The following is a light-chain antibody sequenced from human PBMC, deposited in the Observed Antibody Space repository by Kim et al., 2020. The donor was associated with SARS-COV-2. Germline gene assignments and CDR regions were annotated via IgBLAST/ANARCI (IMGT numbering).Light chain of an antibody. J-gene: IGLJ2*01. V-gene: IGLV2-14*03. CDR3: SSYTGSSTLV. CDR2: DVI. Sequence: GQSITISCTGTSSDVDGYNSVSWYQQHPGTAPKLVLYDVIYRPSGISDRFTGSESANTASLTISGLQADDEADYYCSSYTGSSTLVFGGGTKLTVL. CDR1: SSDVDGYNS.